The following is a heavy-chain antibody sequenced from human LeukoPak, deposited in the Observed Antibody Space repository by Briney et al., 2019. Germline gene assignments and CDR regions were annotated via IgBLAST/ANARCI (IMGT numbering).Heavy chain of an antibody. J-gene: IGHJ5*02. CDR3: ARRHGDYGFGGFDP. CDR1: GGSISSYY. Sequence: SETLSLTCTVSGGSISSYYWCWIRQPPGKGLEWIGYIYYSGSTNYNPSLKSRVTISVDTSKNQFSLKLSSVTAADTAVYYCARRHGDYGFGGFDPWGQGTLVTVSS. CDR2: IYYSGST. V-gene: IGHV4-59*08. D-gene: IGHD4-17*01.